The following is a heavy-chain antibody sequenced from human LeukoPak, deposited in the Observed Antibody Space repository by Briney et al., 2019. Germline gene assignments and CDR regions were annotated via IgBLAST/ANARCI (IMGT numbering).Heavy chain of an antibody. CDR3: SRENGAFSPFGY. Sequence: SETLSLTCGVSGGSITTTNWWSWVRQFPGQGLQWIGEVSLEGDRNYNPSLTSPVTMSLDRATNLLSLNLNSVTAADTAVYYCSRENGAFSPFGYWGQGILVTV. CDR1: GGSITTTNW. J-gene: IGHJ4*02. CDR2: VSLEGDR. V-gene: IGHV4-4*02. D-gene: IGHD2-8*01.